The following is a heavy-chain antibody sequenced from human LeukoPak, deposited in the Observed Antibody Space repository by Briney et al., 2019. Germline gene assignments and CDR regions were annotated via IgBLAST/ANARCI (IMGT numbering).Heavy chain of an antibody. CDR3: ASSAGALIDC. CDR1: GFTFSNYD. Sequence: PGRSLRLSCAASGFTFSNYDMHWVPQAPGRGPEWVAVIWYDGSNKFYADSVKGRFTISRDNSKNTLYLQMNSLRAEDTAVYYCASSAGALIDCWGQGTLVIVSS. D-gene: IGHD6-19*01. CDR2: IWYDGSNK. V-gene: IGHV3-33*01. J-gene: IGHJ4*02.